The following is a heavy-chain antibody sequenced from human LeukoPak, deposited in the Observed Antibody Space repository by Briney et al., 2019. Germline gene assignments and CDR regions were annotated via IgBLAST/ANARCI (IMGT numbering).Heavy chain of an antibody. CDR3: ARDQRYCSSTSCYLVGY. J-gene: IGHJ4*02. Sequence: ASVKVSCKASGYTFTSYAMHWVRQAPGQRLEWMGWINAGNGNTKYSRKFQGRVTITRDTSASTAYMELSSLRSEDTAVYYCARDQRYCSSTSCYLVGYWGQGTLVTVSS. D-gene: IGHD2-2*01. CDR2: INAGNGNT. CDR1: GYTFTSYA. V-gene: IGHV1-3*01.